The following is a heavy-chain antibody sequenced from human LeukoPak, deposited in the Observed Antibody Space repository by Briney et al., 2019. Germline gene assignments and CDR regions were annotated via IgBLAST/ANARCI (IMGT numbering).Heavy chain of an antibody. CDR3: TTSRYGSGSYYVYFDY. CDR1: GFTFSNAW. Sequence: GGSLRLSCAASGFTFSNAWMSWVRQAPGKGLEWVGRIKSKTDGGTTDYAAPVKGRFTISRDDSKNTLYLQINSLKTEDTAVYYCTTSRYGSGSYYVYFDYWGQGTLVTVSS. D-gene: IGHD3-10*01. J-gene: IGHJ4*02. CDR2: IKSKTDGGTT. V-gene: IGHV3-15*01.